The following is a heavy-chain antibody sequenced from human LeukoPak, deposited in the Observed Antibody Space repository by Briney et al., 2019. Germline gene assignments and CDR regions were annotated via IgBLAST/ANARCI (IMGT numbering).Heavy chain of an antibody. Sequence: SETLSLTCTVSGGSMSSSSYYWGWIRQPPGKGLEWIGEINHSGSTNYNPSLKSRVTISVDTSKNQFSLKLSSVTAADTAVYYCARGRLRDYDFWSGYQSSSYYFDYWGQGTLVTVSS. CDR2: INHSGST. J-gene: IGHJ4*02. CDR3: ARGRLRDYDFWSGYQSSSYYFDY. CDR1: GGSMSSSSYY. D-gene: IGHD3-3*01. V-gene: IGHV4-39*07.